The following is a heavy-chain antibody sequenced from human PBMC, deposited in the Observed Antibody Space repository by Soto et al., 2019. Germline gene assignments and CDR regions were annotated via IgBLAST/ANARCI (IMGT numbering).Heavy chain of an antibody. CDR2: ISYDGSNK. CDR3: AATSGYSSQGGAFDI. V-gene: IGHV3-30*03. CDR1: GFTFSSYG. D-gene: IGHD6-13*01. J-gene: IGHJ3*02. Sequence: PCWSLRLSCAASGFTFSSYGMHWVRQAPGKGLEWVAVISYDGSNKYYADSVKGRFTISRDNSKNTLYLQMNSLRAEDTAVYYCAATSGYSSQGGAFDIWGQGTMVTVSS.